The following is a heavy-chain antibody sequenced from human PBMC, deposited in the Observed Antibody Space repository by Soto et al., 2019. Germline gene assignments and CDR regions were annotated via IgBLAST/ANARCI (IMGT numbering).Heavy chain of an antibody. J-gene: IGHJ4*02. Sequence: QAHLVQSGPEVKKPGASVKVSCKGSGYIFTSYGIAWVRQAPGQGLEWMGWISAHNGKTEYAQKFQGRVTVTRDTSTSTAYLELRSLRYEDTALDYCARGRYGDYWGQGALVTVSS. V-gene: IGHV1-18*01. D-gene: IGHD4-17*01. CDR1: GYIFTSYG. CDR2: ISAHNGKT. CDR3: ARGRYGDY.